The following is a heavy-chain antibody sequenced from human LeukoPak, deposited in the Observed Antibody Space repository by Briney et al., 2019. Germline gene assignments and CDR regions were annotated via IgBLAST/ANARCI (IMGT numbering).Heavy chain of an antibody. Sequence: GGSLRLSCAASGFTSTIYWISWVRHAPGEGLEWVANIKQDGSEKYYVASVKGRFTISRDKAKNSLYLQMNRPGAEDTAVYYCARERGMYYYGSGSYYYFDYWGQGTLVSVSS. V-gene: IGHV3-7*01. CDR1: GFTSTIYW. J-gene: IGHJ4*02. CDR3: ARERGMYYYGSGSYYYFDY. CDR2: IKQDGSEK. D-gene: IGHD3-10*01.